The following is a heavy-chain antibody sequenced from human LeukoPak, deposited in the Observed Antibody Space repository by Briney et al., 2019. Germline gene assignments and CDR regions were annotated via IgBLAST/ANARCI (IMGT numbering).Heavy chain of an antibody. CDR1: GFTFSSYG. Sequence: GGSLRLSCAASGFTFSSYGMHWVRQAPGKGLEWVAFIMYDGSSKYYADSVRGRVTISRDNSKNALYLQMNSLRVEDTAVYYCARDPHSSGWVFDYWGQGTLATVSS. D-gene: IGHD6-19*01. CDR2: IMYDGSSK. V-gene: IGHV3-30*02. J-gene: IGHJ4*02. CDR3: ARDPHSSGWVFDY.